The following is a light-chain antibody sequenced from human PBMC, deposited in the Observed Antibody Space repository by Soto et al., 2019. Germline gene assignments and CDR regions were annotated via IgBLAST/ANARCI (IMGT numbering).Light chain of an antibody. V-gene: IGKV1-9*01. J-gene: IGKJ3*01. CDR3: QQLITYPFT. CDR1: QGISSS. Sequence: DIQLTQSPSFLSASVGDRVTITCRASQGISSSLAWYQQKSGKAPNFLIYAASTLQTGVPSRFSGSGSGTEFTLTISSLQPEDFATYYCQQLITYPFTFGPGTKVDIK. CDR2: AAS.